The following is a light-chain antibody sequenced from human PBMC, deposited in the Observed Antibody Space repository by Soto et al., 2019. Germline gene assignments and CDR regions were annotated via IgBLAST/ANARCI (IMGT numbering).Light chain of an antibody. CDR3: SSYTTTSTVV. J-gene: IGLJ2*01. CDR1: RSDIGEYNY. Sequence: QSVLTQPASVSGSPGQSITISCTGTRSDIGEYNYVSWYQQHPGKAPKLMIYDVSSRPSGVSNRFSGSKSGNTASLTISGLQAEDEADYYCSSYTTTSTVVFGGGTKVTVL. V-gene: IGLV2-14*01. CDR2: DVS.